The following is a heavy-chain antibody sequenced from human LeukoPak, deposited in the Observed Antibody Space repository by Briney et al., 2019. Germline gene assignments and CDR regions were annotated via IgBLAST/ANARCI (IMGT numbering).Heavy chain of an antibody. J-gene: IGHJ4*02. CDR3: AREGRAMVRGVNDY. CDR1: GYTFTSYG. V-gene: IGHV1-18*04. D-gene: IGHD3-10*01. Sequence: ASVKVSCKASGYTFTSYGISWVRQAPGQGLEWMGWISAYNGYTNYAQKLQGRVTMTTDTSTSTAYMELRSLRSDDTAVYYCAREGRAMVRGVNDYWGQGTLVTVSS. CDR2: ISAYNGYT.